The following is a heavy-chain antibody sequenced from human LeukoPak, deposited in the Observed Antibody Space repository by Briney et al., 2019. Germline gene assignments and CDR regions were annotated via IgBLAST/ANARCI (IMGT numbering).Heavy chain of an antibody. D-gene: IGHD2-15*01. J-gene: IGHJ4*02. V-gene: IGHV1-8*01. CDR2: MNPHSGNT. Sequence: ASVKVSCKASGYTFTSYDINWVRQTTGQGLEWMGWMNPHSGNTGYAQKFQGRVSMTRNTSISTAYMELSSLRSDDTAVYYCARVRGDIVVVVAAYFDYWGQGTLVTVSS. CDR1: GYTFTSYD. CDR3: ARVRGDIVVVVAAYFDY.